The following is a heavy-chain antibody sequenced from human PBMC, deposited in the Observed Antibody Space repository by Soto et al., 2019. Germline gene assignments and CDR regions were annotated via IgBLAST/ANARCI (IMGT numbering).Heavy chain of an antibody. CDR2: INHSGST. Sequence: PSETLSLTCAFYGGSFIGYYWSWIRQPPGKGLEWIGEINHSGSTNYNPSLKSRVTISVDTSKNQFSLKLSSVTAADTAVYYCARGGYDFWSGRPYYFDYWGQGTLVTVSS. CDR1: GGSFIGYY. CDR3: ARGGYDFWSGRPYYFDY. J-gene: IGHJ4*02. D-gene: IGHD3-3*01. V-gene: IGHV4-34*01.